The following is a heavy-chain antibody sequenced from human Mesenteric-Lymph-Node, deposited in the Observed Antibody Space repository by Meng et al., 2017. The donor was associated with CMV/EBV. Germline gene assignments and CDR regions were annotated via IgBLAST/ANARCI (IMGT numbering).Heavy chain of an antibody. CDR3: ARQKCGGDCDMDV. V-gene: IGHV3-7*01. J-gene: IGHJ6*02. Sequence: GESLKISCAASGFTFSSYWMSWVRQAPGKGLEWVANIKQDGSEKYYVDSVKGRFTISRDNAKNSLYLQMNSLRAEDTAVYYCARQKCGGDCDMDVWGQGTTVTVSS. CDR1: GFTFSSYW. D-gene: IGHD2-21*01. CDR2: IKQDGSEK.